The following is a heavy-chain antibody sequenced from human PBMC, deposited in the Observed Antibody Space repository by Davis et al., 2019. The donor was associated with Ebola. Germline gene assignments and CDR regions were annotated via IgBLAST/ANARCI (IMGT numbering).Heavy chain of an antibody. D-gene: IGHD3-3*01. J-gene: IGHJ4*02. Sequence: MPSETLSLTCSVSGDSSDSINNADFYWSWLRQSPGKGLEWIAYTFYRGNTYYNPSLKSRVTMSIDPSKRQFSLTLISVTAADTAVYYCARGGSGSPFDYWGQGTLLTVSA. CDR2: TFYRGNT. CDR3: ARGGSGSPFDY. V-gene: IGHV4-30-4*01. CDR1: GDSSDSINNADFY.